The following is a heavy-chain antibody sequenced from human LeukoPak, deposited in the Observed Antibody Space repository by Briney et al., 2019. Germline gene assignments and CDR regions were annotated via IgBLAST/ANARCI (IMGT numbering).Heavy chain of an antibody. J-gene: IGHJ6*03. CDR1: GFTFSNYA. Sequence: GGSLRLSCAASGFTFSNYAMSWVRQAPGKGLEWVSGISGSGGSTYYADSVKGRFTISRDNSKNTLYLQMNSLRAEDTAVYYCAKGGSDFWSGYLLYYYYMDVWGKGTTVTVSS. D-gene: IGHD3-3*01. V-gene: IGHV3-23*01. CDR3: AKGGSDFWSGYLLYYYYMDV. CDR2: ISGSGGST.